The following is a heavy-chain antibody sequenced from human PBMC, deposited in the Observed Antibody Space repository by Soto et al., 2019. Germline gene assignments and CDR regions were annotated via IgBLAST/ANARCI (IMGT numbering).Heavy chain of an antibody. V-gene: IGHV1-69*04. J-gene: IGHJ6*03. CDR3: AREEDYDFWSGYYYYYYMDV. CDR2: IIPILDIA. D-gene: IGHD3-3*01. Sequence: SVKVSCKASGGTFSSYTISWVRQAPGQGLEWMGRIIPILDIANYAQKFQGRVTITADKSTSTAYMELSSLRSEDTAVYYCAREEDYDFWSGYYYYYYMDVWGKGTTVTVSS. CDR1: GGTFSSYT.